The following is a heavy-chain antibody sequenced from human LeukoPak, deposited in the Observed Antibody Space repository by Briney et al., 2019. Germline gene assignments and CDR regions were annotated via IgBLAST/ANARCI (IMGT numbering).Heavy chain of an antibody. CDR3: ARAGFGYYDSRREYNWFDP. CDR1: GYTFTGNF. CDR2: IIPIFGTA. D-gene: IGHD3-22*01. Sequence: SVKVSCKASGYTFTGNFMHWVRQAPGQGLEWMGGIIPIFGTANYAQKFQGRVTITADESTSTAYMELSSLRSEDTAVYYCARAGFGYYDSRREYNWFDPWGQGTLVTVSS. V-gene: IGHV1-69*13. J-gene: IGHJ5*02.